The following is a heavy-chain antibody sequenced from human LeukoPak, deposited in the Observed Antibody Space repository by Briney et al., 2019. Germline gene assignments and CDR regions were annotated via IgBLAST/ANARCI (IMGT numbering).Heavy chain of an antibody. V-gene: IGHV3-7*01. J-gene: IGHJ2*01. Sequence: PGGSLRLSCAASGFTFSSYWMSWVRQAPGKGLEWVANIKQDGSEKYYVDSVKGRFTISRDNAKNSLYLQMNSLRAEDTAVYYCARVSPSIYYYDSSGILGYFDLWGRGTLVTVSS. D-gene: IGHD3-22*01. CDR2: IKQDGSEK. CDR1: GFTFSSYW. CDR3: ARVSPSIYYYDSSGILGYFDL.